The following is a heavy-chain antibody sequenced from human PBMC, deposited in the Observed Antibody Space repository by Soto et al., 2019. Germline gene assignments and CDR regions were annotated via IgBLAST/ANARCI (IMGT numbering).Heavy chain of an antibody. CDR2: IYWDGDR. Sequence: SGPTLVNPTQTLTLTCTFSGFSLSTSGVGVGWVRQPPGKALEWLALIYWDGDRRYSPSLKSRLTITKDTSNNQVALTMTNMDPLGTATYYCTHAWAHWGQGILVTVSS. V-gene: IGHV2-5*02. CDR3: THAWAH. D-gene: IGHD7-27*01. CDR1: GFSLSTSGVG. J-gene: IGHJ4*02.